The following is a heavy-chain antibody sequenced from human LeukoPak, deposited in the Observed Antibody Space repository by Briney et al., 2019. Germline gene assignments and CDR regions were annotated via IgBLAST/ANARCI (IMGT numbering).Heavy chain of an antibody. Sequence: SETLSLTCAVYGGSFSGYYWSWIRQPPGRGLEWIGEINHSGSTNYNPSLKSRVTISVDTSKNQFSLKLSSVTAADTAVYYCARGSLWFGAGSGYSDYWGQGTLVTVSS. CDR3: ARGSLWFGAGSGYSDY. CDR2: INHSGST. CDR1: GGSFSGYY. V-gene: IGHV4-34*01. J-gene: IGHJ4*02. D-gene: IGHD3-10*01.